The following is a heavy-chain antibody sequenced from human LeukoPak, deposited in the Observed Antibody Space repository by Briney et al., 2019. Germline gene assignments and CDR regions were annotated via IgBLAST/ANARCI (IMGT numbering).Heavy chain of an antibody. V-gene: IGHV4-59*11. CDR3: ARGSGFDAFDI. J-gene: IGHJ3*02. CDR1: GGSISSHY. Sequence: SETLSLTCTVSGGSISSHYWRWIRQPPGKGLEWIGYIFYSGCTNYNPSLKIRVTISVDTSKNQFSLKLSSVTAADTAVYYCARGSGFDAFDIWRQGTMVTVSS. CDR2: IFYSGCT. D-gene: IGHD3-10*01.